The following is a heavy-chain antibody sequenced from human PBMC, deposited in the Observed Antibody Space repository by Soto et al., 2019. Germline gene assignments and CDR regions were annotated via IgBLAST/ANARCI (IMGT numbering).Heavy chain of an antibody. D-gene: IGHD3-10*01. CDR1: GFTFSDYY. V-gene: IGHV3-11*01. J-gene: IGHJ4*02. CDR3: ARDGRRIGEFQSDY. CDR2: ISSGGYTV. Sequence: QVQLVESGGGLVMPGGSLRLSCAASGFTFSDYYMSWIRQAPGKGLEWVSYISSGGYTVHYGDSVKGRFTVSRDNAKNSLDLQMNSLTAEYTAVYYCARDGRRIGEFQSDYWGQGTLVTVSS.